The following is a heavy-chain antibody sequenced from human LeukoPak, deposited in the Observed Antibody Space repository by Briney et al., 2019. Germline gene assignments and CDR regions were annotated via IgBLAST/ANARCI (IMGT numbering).Heavy chain of an antibody. V-gene: IGHV3-7*01. D-gene: IGHD3-22*01. CDR2: IKQDGSEK. J-gene: IGHJ4*02. CDR3: ARGPYYYDSSGSPSDY. Sequence: GGSLRLSCAASGFTFSSYAMTWVRQAPGKGLEWVANIKQDGSEKYYVDSVKGRFTISRDNAKNSLYLQMNSLRAEDTAVYYCARGPYYYDSSGSPSDYWGQGTLVTVSS. CDR1: GFTFSSYA.